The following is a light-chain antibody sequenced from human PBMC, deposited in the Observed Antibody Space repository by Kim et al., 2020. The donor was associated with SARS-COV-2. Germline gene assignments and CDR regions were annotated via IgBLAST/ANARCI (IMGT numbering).Light chain of an antibody. Sequence: QSALTQPASVSGSPGQSITISCTGTSSDVGNYNYVSWYQQHPGKAPKLIIYDVAKRPSGVSDRFSGSKSGNTASLTISGLQAEDEADYYRSSYTSISTLFAGGTQLTVL. J-gene: IGLJ3*02. CDR2: DVA. V-gene: IGLV2-14*03. CDR3: SSYTSISTL. CDR1: SSDVGNYNY.